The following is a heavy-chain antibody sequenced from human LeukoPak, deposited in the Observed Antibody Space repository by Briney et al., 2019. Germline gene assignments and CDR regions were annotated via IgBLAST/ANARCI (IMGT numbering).Heavy chain of an antibody. V-gene: IGHV3-53*01. CDR1: GFTVSSNY. CDR2: IYSGGST. CDR3: ARDPGGPHTVKWDAFDI. D-gene: IGHD2-2*02. Sequence: GGSLRLSCAASGFTVSSNYMSWVRQAPGKGLEWVSVIYSGGSTYYADSAKGRFTISRDNSKNTLYLQMNSLRAEDTAVYYCARDPGGPHTVKWDAFDIWGQGTMVTVSS. J-gene: IGHJ3*02.